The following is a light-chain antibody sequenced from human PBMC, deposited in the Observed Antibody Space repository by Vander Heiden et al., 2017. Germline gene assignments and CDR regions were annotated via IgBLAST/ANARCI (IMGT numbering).Light chain of an antibody. V-gene: IGKV3-20*01. CDR1: QSVSSRY. CDR2: GAS. J-gene: IGKJ1*01. Sequence: EIVLTQYPGTLSLSPGERATLSCRASQSVSSRYLAWYQQRAGQAPRLLIYGASSRATGIPDRFSGSGSGTDFTLTISRLEPEDFAVYYCQQYETPWTLAKGPRWKSN. CDR3: QQYETPWT.